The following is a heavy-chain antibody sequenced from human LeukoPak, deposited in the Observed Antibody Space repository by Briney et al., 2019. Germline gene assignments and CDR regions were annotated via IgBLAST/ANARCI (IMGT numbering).Heavy chain of an antibody. CDR3: ARHRSSRDGYNIDY. CDR2: FYYSGNT. V-gene: IGHV4-61*05. J-gene: IGHJ4*02. CDR1: GGSISSSSYY. Sequence: SETLSLTCIVSGGSISSSSYYWSWIRQPPGKGLEWIGYFYYSGNTNYNPSLKSRVTISIDTSKNQFSLKLTSVTAADTAVYYCARHRSSRDGYNIDYWGQGTLVTVSS. D-gene: IGHD5-24*01.